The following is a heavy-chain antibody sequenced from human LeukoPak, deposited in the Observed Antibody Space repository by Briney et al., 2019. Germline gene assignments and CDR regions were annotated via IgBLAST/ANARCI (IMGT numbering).Heavy chain of an antibody. CDR1: GGSISSYY. CDR3: ARWDTDWFDP. Sequence: SETLSLTCTVSGGSISSYYWSWIRQPPGKGLEWIGYIYYSGSTNYNPSLKSRVTISVDTSKNQFSLKLSSVTATDTAVYYCARWDTDWFDPWGQGTLVTVSS. J-gene: IGHJ5*02. D-gene: IGHD1-26*01. CDR2: IYYSGST. V-gene: IGHV4-59*01.